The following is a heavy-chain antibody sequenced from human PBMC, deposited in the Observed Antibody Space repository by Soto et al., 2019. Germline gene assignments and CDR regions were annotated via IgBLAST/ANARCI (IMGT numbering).Heavy chain of an antibody. CDR3: ATWGEVVVTAIALDY. J-gene: IGHJ4*01. CDR2: IYYSGST. D-gene: IGHD2-21*02. Sequence: SETLSLTCTVSGGSISSSSYYWGWIRQPPGKGLEWIGSIYYSGSTYYNPSLKSRVTISVDTSKNQFSLKLSSVTAADTAVYYCATWGEVVVTAIALDYLGQGSLVT. CDR1: GGSISSSSYY. V-gene: IGHV4-39*01.